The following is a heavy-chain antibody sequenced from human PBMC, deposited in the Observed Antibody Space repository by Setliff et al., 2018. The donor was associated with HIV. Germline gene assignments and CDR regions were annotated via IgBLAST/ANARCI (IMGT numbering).Heavy chain of an antibody. CDR2: IYYSGNT. Sequence: PSETLSLTCTASYDTISTADYYWSWIRQPPGKGLEWIGWIYYSGNTRYNPSLKSRVTISLETSKSRFSLQLTSVTAADTAVYYCAREGAGYYYDRREYYTGNGFDMWGQGTMVTVSS. CDR3: AREGAGYYYDRREYYTGNGFDM. D-gene: IGHD3-22*01. V-gene: IGHV4-61*08. CDR1: YDTISTADYY. J-gene: IGHJ3*02.